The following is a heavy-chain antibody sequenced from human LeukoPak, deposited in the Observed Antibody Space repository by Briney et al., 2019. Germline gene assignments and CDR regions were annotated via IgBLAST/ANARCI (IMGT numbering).Heavy chain of an antibody. CDR1: GYTFTGYY. J-gene: IGHJ4*02. D-gene: IGHD5-18*01. Sequence: GASVKVSCKASGYTFTGYYMHWVRQAPGQGLEWMGWINPNSGGTNYAQKFQGRVTMTRDTSISTAYMELSRPRSDDTAVYYCARPGGGYSYGLVNYWGQGTLVTVSS. CDR2: INPNSGGT. CDR3: ARPGGGYSYGLVNY. V-gene: IGHV1-2*02.